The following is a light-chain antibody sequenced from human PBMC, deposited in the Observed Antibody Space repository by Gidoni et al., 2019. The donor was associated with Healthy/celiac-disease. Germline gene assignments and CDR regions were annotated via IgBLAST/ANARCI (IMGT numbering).Light chain of an antibody. Sequence: QSVLTQPPSVSVAPGQRGTISCTGSSSNIGAGYDVPWYQQLPGTAPKLLLYGNSNRPSGVPDRFSGSKSGTSASLAITGLQAEDEADYYCQSYDSSLSGSVVFGGGTKLTVL. CDR1: SSNIGAGYD. J-gene: IGLJ2*01. V-gene: IGLV1-40*01. CDR2: GNS. CDR3: QSYDSSLSGSVV.